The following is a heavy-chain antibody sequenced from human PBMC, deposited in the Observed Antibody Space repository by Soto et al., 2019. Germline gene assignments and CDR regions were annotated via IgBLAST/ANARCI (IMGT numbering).Heavy chain of an antibody. Sequence: QVQLVQSGAEVKKPGSSVKVSCKASGGTFSSYAISWVRQAPGQGLEWMGGIIPIFGTANYAQKFQGSVTITADESTRTAYMDLCSLRSADTAVYYCARDPASGYVITLLYVYSMDGWGQGTKVTVSS. CDR3: ARDPASGYVITLLYVYSMDG. V-gene: IGHV1-69*12. J-gene: IGHJ6*01. CDR1: GGTFSSYA. D-gene: IGHD5-12*01. CDR2: IIPIFGTA.